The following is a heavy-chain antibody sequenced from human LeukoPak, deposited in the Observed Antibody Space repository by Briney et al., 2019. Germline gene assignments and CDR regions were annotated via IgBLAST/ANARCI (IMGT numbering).Heavy chain of an antibody. D-gene: IGHD3-3*01. CDR2: ISWNSDSI. CDR1: GFTFDDDA. V-gene: IGHV3-9*01. CDR3: AKWSYMDV. Sequence: GGSLRLSCAASGFTFDDDAMHWVRQVPGKGLEWVSGISWNSDSIGYADSVKGRFTISRDNAKNSLYLQMNSVRAEGTALYYCAKWSYMDVWGKGTTVTVSS. J-gene: IGHJ6*03.